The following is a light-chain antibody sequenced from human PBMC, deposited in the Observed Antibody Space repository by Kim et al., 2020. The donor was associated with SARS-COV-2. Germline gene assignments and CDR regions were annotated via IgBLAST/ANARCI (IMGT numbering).Light chain of an antibody. CDR2: RAS. CDR1: QSVYGNY. J-gene: IGKJ2*01. V-gene: IGKV3-20*01. CDR3: QQYGSSPPYT. Sequence: PGERATLSGRASQSVYGNYLAWVQQKPGQAPRLLIYRASSRATDIPDRFSGSGSETDFTLTISRLEPEDFAVYYCQQYGSSPPYTFGQGTKLEI.